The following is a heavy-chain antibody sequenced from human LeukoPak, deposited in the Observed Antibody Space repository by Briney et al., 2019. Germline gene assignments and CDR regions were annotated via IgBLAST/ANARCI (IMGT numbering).Heavy chain of an antibody. CDR3: ARLYVGAFDI. V-gene: IGHV4-34*01. CDR1: GFTFSSYA. Sequence: GSLRLSCAASGFTFSSYAMHWVRQPPGKGLEWIGEINHSGSTNYNPSLKSRVTISVDTSKNQFSLKLSSVTAADTAVYYCARLYVGAFDIWGQGTMVTVSS. CDR2: INHSGST. J-gene: IGHJ3*02. D-gene: IGHD2-8*01.